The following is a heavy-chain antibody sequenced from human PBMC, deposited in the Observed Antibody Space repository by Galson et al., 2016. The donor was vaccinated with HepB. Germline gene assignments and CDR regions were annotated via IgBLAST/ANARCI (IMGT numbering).Heavy chain of an antibody. J-gene: IGHJ6*02. V-gene: IGHV3-48*01. Sequence: SLRLSCAGSAFTFRNYSMTRIRQAPGKGLEWISYISISTSTIYYADSVRGRFTISRDNAKNSLYLQMNSPRGEDTAVYYCAGGQAGGRFLEWPIYYGMDVWGQGTTVTVSS. CDR3: AGGQAGGRFLEWPIYYGMDV. CDR1: AFTFRNYS. CDR2: ISISTSTI. D-gene: IGHD3-3*01.